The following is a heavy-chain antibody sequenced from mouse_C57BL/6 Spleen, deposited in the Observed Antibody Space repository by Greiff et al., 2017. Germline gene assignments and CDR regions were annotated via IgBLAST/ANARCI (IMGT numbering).Heavy chain of an antibody. CDR3: ERHEALYGYDL. CDR1: GYTFTEYT. V-gene: IGHV1-62-2*01. D-gene: IGHD2-2*01. CDR2: FYPGSGSI. Sequence: VQLLQSGAELVQPGASVKLSCKASGYTFTEYTIHWVKQRSGQGLEWIGWFYPGSGSIKYNEKLKDKATLTEDKSSSTVYLELSRWTSEDCARYVCERHEALYGYDLWGTGTTVTVSS. J-gene: IGHJ1*03.